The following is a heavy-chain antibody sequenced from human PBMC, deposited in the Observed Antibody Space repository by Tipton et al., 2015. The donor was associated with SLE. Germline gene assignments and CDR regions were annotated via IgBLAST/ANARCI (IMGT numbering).Heavy chain of an antibody. CDR3: AREGRHGYSYGAFDY. Sequence: TLSLTCTVSGGSLRSYYWSWIRQPPGKGLAWIGYIYYSGTTNYNPSLKSRVTISVDTSKNQFSLNLTSVTAADTAVYYCAREGRHGYSYGAFDYWGQGTLVTVSS. V-gene: IGHV4-59*01. CDR1: GGSLRSYY. D-gene: IGHD5-24*01. CDR2: IYYSGTT. J-gene: IGHJ4*02.